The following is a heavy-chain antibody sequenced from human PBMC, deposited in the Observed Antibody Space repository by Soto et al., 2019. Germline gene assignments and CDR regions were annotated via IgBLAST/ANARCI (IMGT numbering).Heavy chain of an antibody. CDR2: IIPVLGTT. V-gene: IGHV1-69*08. J-gene: IGHJ4*02. D-gene: IGHD5-12*01. CDR1: GNTFISSS. CDR3: ARESGYDSPDD. Sequence: QVQLVQSGAEVKKPGSSVKVSCKTSGNTFISSSITWVRQAPGQGLEWMGKIIPVLGTTQYTQKLQGRLTITADKSTSTAYMELSSLRSEDTAIYFCARESGYDSPDDWGQGTLVTVSS.